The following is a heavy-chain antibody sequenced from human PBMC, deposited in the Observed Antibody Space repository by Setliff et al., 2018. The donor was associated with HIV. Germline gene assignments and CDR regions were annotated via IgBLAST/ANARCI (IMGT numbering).Heavy chain of an antibody. V-gene: IGHV3-23*01. CDR2: ISGSGGST. Sequence: PGGSLRLSCAASGFTFGSYAMSWVRQAPGKGLEWVSAISGSGGSTYYADSVKGRFTISRDNSKNTLYLQMNSLRAEDTAVYYCIIAYSSGWLAPMGFDSWGQGTLVTVSS. J-gene: IGHJ4*02. CDR3: IIAYSSGWLAPMGFDS. CDR1: GFTFGSYA. D-gene: IGHD6-19*01.